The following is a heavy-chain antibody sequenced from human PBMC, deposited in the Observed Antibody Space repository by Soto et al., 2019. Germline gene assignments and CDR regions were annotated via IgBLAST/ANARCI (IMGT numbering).Heavy chain of an antibody. J-gene: IGHJ4*02. Sequence: QVQLMESGGGVVQPGTTLRLSCSASEFTFNTYAMHWVRQAPGRGLDWVAVPSYDSTNTKYADSVKGRFTISRDNSKNPLFLQMTSLPPEDTAVYYCATDYDISGSWSGGFASWGRGTVVIVSS. D-gene: IGHD3-22*01. CDR3: ATDYDISGSWSGGFAS. CDR2: PSYDSTNT. V-gene: IGHV3-30-3*01. CDR1: EFTFNTYA.